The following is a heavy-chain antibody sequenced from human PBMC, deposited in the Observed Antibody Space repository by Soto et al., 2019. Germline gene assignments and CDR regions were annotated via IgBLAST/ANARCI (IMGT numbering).Heavy chain of an antibody. V-gene: IGHV3-11*03. CDR3: ATWHLSAHEYDS. J-gene: IGHJ6*02. D-gene: IGHD6-6*01. Sequence: GESLLLSCAASGFPFSDYYMSWIRQAPGKGLEWLSYSSDSGTFTRHADSVKGRFTTSIDSSRTTVYLQMRDLRPEDTALYFGATWHLSAHEYDSRGQGTRVT. CDR2: SSDSGTFT. CDR1: GFPFSDYY.